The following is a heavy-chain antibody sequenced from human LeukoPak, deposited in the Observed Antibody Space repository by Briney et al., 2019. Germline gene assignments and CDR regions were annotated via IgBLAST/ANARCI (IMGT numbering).Heavy chain of an antibody. CDR1: GFSFSNAW. D-gene: IGHD2-8*01. CDR3: TTGMD. Sequence: GGSLRLSCAASGFSFSNAWMSWVRQAPGKGLEWVGRIKSNTGGGTTDYAAPVKGRLTISRDDSKNTLYLQMDSLKSEDTAVYYCTTGMDWGQGTLVTVSS. V-gene: IGHV3-15*01. CDR2: IKSNTGGGTT. J-gene: IGHJ4*02.